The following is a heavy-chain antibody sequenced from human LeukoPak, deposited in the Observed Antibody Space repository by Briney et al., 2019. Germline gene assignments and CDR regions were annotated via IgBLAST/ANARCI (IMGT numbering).Heavy chain of an antibody. J-gene: IGHJ4*02. CDR3: AGKYYDFWSGSDY. Sequence: PSETLSLTCTVSGGSISSSSYYWGWIRQPPGKGLEWMGSIYYSGSTYYNPSLKSRVTISADTSKNPFSLKLSSVTAADTAVYYCAGKYYDFWSGSDYWGQGTLVTVSS. V-gene: IGHV4-39*01. CDR1: GGSISSSSYY. D-gene: IGHD3-3*01. CDR2: IYYSGST.